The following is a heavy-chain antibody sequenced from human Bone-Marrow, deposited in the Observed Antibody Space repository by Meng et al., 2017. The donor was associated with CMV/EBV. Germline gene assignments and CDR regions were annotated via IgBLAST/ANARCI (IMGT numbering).Heavy chain of an antibody. V-gene: IGHV4-39*07. CDR2: IYYSGST. CDR1: GGSISSGYY. Sequence: SETLSLTCTVSGGSISSGYYWGWIRQPPGKGLEWIGSIYYSGSTYYNPSLKSRVTISVDTSKNQFSLKLSSVTAADTAVYYCARDPFKVVPAAILIWFDPWGQGTLVTVSS. CDR3: ARDPFKVVPAAILIWFDP. J-gene: IGHJ5*02. D-gene: IGHD2-2*01.